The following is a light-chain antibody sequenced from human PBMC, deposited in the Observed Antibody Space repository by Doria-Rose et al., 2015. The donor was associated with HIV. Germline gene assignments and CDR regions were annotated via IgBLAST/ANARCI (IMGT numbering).Light chain of an antibody. V-gene: IGLV2-14*01. CDR1: SSDVGYHNC. CDR2: EVS. CDR3: SSYVTGTTV. J-gene: IGLJ3*02. Sequence: PASVSGSPGQSITISCTILSSDVGYHNCVSWYQQHPGKAPKLLIYEVSNRPSGISSRFSGSMSGYTASLTISGLQPEDEADYYCSSYVTGTTVFGGGTKLTVL.